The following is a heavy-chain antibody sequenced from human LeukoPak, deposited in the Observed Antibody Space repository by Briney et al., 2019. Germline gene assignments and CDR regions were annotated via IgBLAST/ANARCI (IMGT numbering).Heavy chain of an antibody. D-gene: IGHD2-15*01. CDR3: ARNGYCSGGSCYSLYFDY. V-gene: IGHV1-69*05. CDR2: IIPIFGTA. J-gene: IGHJ4*02. Sequence: SVKVSCKASGGTFSSYAISWVRQAPGQGLEWMGGIIPIFGTANYAQKFQGRLTITTDESTSTAYMELSSLRSEDTAVYYCARNGYCSGGSCYSLYFDYWGQGTLVTVSS. CDR1: GGTFSSYA.